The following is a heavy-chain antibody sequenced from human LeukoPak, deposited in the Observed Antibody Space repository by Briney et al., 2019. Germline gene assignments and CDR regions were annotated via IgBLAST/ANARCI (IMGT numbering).Heavy chain of an antibody. CDR3: AREVLDSGSYYYMDV. J-gene: IGHJ6*03. Sequence: GGSLRLSCAASGFTFSSYSMNWVRQAPGKGLEWVSSISSSSSYIYYADSVKGRSTISRDNAKNSLYLQMNSLRAEDTAVYYCAREVLDSGSYYYMDVWGKGTTVTVSS. CDR1: GFTFSSYS. D-gene: IGHD1-26*01. V-gene: IGHV3-21*01. CDR2: ISSSSSYI.